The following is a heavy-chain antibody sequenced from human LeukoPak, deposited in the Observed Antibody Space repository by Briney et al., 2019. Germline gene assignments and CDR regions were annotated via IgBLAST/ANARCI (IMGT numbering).Heavy chain of an antibody. CDR2: IYSGST. V-gene: IGHV3-53*01. CDR3: ARRGGAYSHPYDY. CDR1: GFTVTSNS. J-gene: IGHJ4*02. Sequence: GGSLRLSCTVSGFTVTSNSMSWVRQAPGKGLEWVSFIYSGSTHYSDSVKGRFTISRDNSKNTLYLQMNSLRAEDTAVYYCARRGGAYSHPYDYWGQGTLVTVSS. D-gene: IGHD4/OR15-4a*01.